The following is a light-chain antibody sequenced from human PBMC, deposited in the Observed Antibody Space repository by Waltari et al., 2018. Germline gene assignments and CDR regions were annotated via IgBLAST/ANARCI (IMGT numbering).Light chain of an antibody. Sequence: DIQMTQSPSTLSASVGDTITITCRASQSISNYLAWYQQKPGKAPKLLIYKASTSGSGVPSRFSGSGSGTEFTLTINSLQPEDFATYYCQQYNTYSSFGQGTKLEIK. CDR1: QSISNY. CDR2: KAS. CDR3: QQYNTYSS. J-gene: IGKJ2*03. V-gene: IGKV1-5*03.